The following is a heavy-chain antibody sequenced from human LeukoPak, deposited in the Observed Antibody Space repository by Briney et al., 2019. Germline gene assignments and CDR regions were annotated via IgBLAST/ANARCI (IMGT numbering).Heavy chain of an antibody. V-gene: IGHV1-3*01. J-gene: IGHJ6*02. CDR1: GYTFTSYA. CDR3: ATSYSNEYYYYGMDV. Sequence: ASVKVSCKASGYTFTSYAMHWVRQAPGQRLEWIGWINAGNGNTKYSQKFQGRVTITRDTSASTAYMELSSLRSEDTAVYYCATSYSNEYYYYGMDVWGQGTTVTVSS. CDR2: INAGNGNT. D-gene: IGHD4-11*01.